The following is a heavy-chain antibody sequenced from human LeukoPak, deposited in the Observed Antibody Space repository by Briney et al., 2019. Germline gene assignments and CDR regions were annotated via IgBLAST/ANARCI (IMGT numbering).Heavy chain of an antibody. V-gene: IGHV3-30*02. J-gene: IGHJ4*02. Sequence: GGSLRLSCAASGFTFSSYGMHWVRQAPGKGLEWVAFVRYDGSNKYYADSVKGRFTISRDNSKNTLYLQMNSLRAEDTAVYYCANELGSTSFLGYYFDYWGQGTLVTVSS. D-gene: IGHD2-2*01. CDR2: VRYDGSNK. CDR3: ANELGSTSFLGYYFDY. CDR1: GFTFSSYG.